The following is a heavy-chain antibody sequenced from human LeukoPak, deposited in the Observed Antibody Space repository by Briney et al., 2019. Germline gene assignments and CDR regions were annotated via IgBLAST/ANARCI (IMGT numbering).Heavy chain of an antibody. Sequence: KPSETLSLTCTVSGASINTYYWSWIRQPPGKGLGWIGYIYYSGTTSYNPSLKTRVTISIDTSKNQFSLKLSSVTAADTAVYYCARVLRPMASQYYFDYWGQGTLVTVSS. V-gene: IGHV4-59*01. D-gene: IGHD3-10*01. CDR1: GASINTYY. CDR2: IYYSGTT. J-gene: IGHJ4*02. CDR3: ARVLRPMASQYYFDY.